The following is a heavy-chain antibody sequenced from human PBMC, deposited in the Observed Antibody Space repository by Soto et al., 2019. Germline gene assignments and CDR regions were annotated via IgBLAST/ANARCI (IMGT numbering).Heavy chain of an antibody. Sequence: GESLKISCKASGYSFTSYWIAWVRPMPGKGLEWMGIIYPGDSDTRYSPSFQGQVTISADKSISTAYLQWSSLKASDTAMYYCARHEGYYGSPAAGLFDYWGQGTLVTVSS. CDR1: GYSFTSYW. CDR3: ARHEGYYGSPAAGLFDY. J-gene: IGHJ4*02. V-gene: IGHV5-51*01. D-gene: IGHD3-10*01. CDR2: IYPGDSDT.